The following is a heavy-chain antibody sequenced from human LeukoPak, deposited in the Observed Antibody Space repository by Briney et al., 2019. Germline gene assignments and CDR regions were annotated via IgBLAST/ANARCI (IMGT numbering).Heavy chain of an antibody. CDR3: AREDMWAFDI. J-gene: IGHJ3*02. V-gene: IGHV3-7*01. D-gene: IGHD2-15*01. Sequence: PGGSLRLSCAASGFTFNYYWMSWVRQAPGKGLEWVANLKPDGSDKYYVDSVKGRFTISRDNAKNSPYLQMNSLRAEDTAVYYCAREDMWAFDIWGQGTMVTVSS. CDR2: LKPDGSDK. CDR1: GFTFNYYW.